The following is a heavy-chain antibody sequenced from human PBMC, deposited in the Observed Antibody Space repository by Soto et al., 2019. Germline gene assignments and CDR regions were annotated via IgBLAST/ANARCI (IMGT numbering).Heavy chain of an antibody. J-gene: IGHJ6*02. D-gene: IGHD3-10*01. CDR1: GHTFTGYY. Sequence: QVQLIQSGAEVRKPGASVKVSCEAAGHTFTGYYLHWVRQTPGQGLEWLGWINFNTGGTNSAQKFQGRVIMTRDTSISTAYMELTSLTSDDTAMYYCTADGSGTLLHGMDGWGQGTTVIVSS. V-gene: IGHV1-2*02. CDR2: INFNTGGT. CDR3: TADGSGTLLHGMDG.